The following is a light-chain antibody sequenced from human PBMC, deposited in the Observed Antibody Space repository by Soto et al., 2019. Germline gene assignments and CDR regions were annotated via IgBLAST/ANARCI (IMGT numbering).Light chain of an antibody. J-gene: IGLJ2*01. V-gene: IGLV2-14*01. CDR2: DVS. Sequence: QSALTQPASVSGSPGQSITISCTGTSSDVGGYNYVSWYQQHPGKAPKLMIYDVSNRPSGVSNRFSGSNSGNTASLTISVLQAEDEADYYCSSYTSSSTYVVFGGGTKVTFL. CDR1: SSDVGGYNY. CDR3: SSYTSSSTYVV.